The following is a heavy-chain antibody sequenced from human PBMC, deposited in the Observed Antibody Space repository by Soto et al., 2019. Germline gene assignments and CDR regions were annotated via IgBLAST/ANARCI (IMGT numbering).Heavy chain of an antibody. CDR2: ISAYNGNT. CDR3: ARDYREAVAGTWDFPNFDY. D-gene: IGHD6-19*01. CDR1: GYTFTSYG. Sequence: QVQLVQSGAEVKKPGASVKVSCKASGYTFTSYGISWVRQAPGQGLEWMGWISAYNGNTNYAQKLQGRVTMTTDTSTSTAYMERRSLRSDDTAVYYCARDYREAVAGTWDFPNFDYWGQGTLVTVSS. J-gene: IGHJ4*02. V-gene: IGHV1-18*01.